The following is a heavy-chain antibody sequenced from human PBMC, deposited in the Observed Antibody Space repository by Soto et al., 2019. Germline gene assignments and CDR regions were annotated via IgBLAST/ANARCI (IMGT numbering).Heavy chain of an antibody. CDR1: GFTFSSYA. J-gene: IGHJ6*02. CDR3: AKGERYYYGSGSLQYYYYYYGMDV. CDR2: ISGSGGST. D-gene: IGHD3-10*01. Sequence: GGSLRLSCAASGFTFSSYAMSWVRQAPGKGLEWVSAISGSGGSTYYADSVKGRFTISRDNSKNTLYLQMNSLRAEDTAVYYCAKGERYYYGSGSLQYYYYYYGMDVWGQGTTVTVSS. V-gene: IGHV3-23*01.